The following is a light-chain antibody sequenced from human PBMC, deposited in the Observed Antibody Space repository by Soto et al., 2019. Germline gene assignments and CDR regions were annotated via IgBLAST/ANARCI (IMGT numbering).Light chain of an antibody. Sequence: DIQMTQSPSTLSASVGDRVTITCRASQSISNWLAWYQQKPGKAPKLLLYDASILASGVPSRFSGSGSGIEFTLTISSLQPDDFAIYYCQQYDSNSQTFGQGTKVDIK. V-gene: IGKV1-5*01. J-gene: IGKJ1*01. CDR2: DAS. CDR3: QQYDSNSQT. CDR1: QSISNW.